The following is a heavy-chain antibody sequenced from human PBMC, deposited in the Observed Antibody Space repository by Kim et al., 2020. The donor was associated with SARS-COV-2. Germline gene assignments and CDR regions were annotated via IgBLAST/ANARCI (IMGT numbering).Heavy chain of an antibody. CDR3: ARDVEPGIAAAGDDY. CDR1: GGTFSSYA. V-gene: IGHV1-69*13. D-gene: IGHD6-13*01. CDR2: IIPIFGTA. Sequence: SVKVSCKASGGTFSSYAISWVRQAPGQGLEWMGGIIPIFGTANYAQKFQGRVTITADESTSTAYMELSSLRSEDTAVYYCARDVEPGIAAAGDDYWGQGTLVTVSS. J-gene: IGHJ4*02.